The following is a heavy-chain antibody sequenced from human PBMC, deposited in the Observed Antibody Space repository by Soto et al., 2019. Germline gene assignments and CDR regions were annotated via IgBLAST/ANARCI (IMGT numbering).Heavy chain of an antibody. CDR1: GFTFSTYA. V-gene: IGHV3-23*01. CDR2: ISGSGGST. D-gene: IGHD1-26*01. J-gene: IGHJ4*02. CDR3: AKGGSYFPVDFDY. Sequence: GGSLRLSCAASGFTFSTYAMNWVRQTPGKGLDWVSGISGSGGSTYYADSVKGRFTISRDNSKNTLYLQMNSLRAEDTAVYYCAKGGSYFPVDFDYWGQGTLVTAPQ.